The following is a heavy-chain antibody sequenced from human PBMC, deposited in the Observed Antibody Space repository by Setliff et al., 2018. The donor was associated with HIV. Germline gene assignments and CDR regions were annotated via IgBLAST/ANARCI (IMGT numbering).Heavy chain of an antibody. J-gene: IGHJ3*02. Sequence: ASVKVSCKASGYTFTSYYMHWVRQAPGQGLEWMGIINPSGGSTSYAQKLQGRVTMTRDTSTNTVYMELSSLRSEDTAVYYCAREPISYRDFVVVAAAFDIWGQGTMVTVSS. CDR2: INPSGGST. CDR3: AREPISYRDFVVVAAAFDI. CDR1: GYTFTSYY. V-gene: IGHV1-46*01. D-gene: IGHD2-15*01.